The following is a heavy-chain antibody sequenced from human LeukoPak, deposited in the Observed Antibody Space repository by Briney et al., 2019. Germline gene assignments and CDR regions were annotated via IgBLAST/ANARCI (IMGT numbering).Heavy chain of an antibody. CDR3: AKGKGEWELLFYGDY. D-gene: IGHD1-26*01. J-gene: IGHJ4*02. CDR1: GFTFSDYG. CDR2: IRYDGSNK. Sequence: QPGGSLRVSCAESGFTFSDYGMHYVRQAPGKGLEWVAFIRYDGSNKYCAYSVKGRFTISKANSKNTLYRTMNRLRAQDWAVYSCAKGKGEWELLFYGDYCGQGTLVTVSS. V-gene: IGHV3-30*02.